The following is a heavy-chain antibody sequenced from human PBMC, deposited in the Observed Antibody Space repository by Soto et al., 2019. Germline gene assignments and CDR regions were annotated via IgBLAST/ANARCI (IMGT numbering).Heavy chain of an antibody. CDR3: AMGWNQHFYDY. Sequence: QVQLQESGPGLVKPSQTLSLTCTVSGGSITNGNSYWSWIRQPPGKGLEWIGYIYYTGSTFYNPSLKNRVTMSVDISKNQFSLNLSSVTAADAAVFFCAMGWNQHFYDYWGQGILVTVSS. D-gene: IGHD1-1*01. J-gene: IGHJ4*02. V-gene: IGHV4-30-4*01. CDR2: IYYTGST. CDR1: GGSITNGNSY.